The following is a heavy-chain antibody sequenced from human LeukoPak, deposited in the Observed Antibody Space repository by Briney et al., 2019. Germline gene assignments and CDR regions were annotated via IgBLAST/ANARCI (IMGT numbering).Heavy chain of an antibody. D-gene: IGHD2-2*02. CDR2: INHSGST. Sequence: SETLSLTCAVYGGSFSGYYWSWIRQPPGKGLEWIGEINHSGSTNYNLSLKSRVTISVDTSKNQFSLKLSSVTAADTAVYYCASSGRDIVVVPAAIPYRYFDYWGQGTLVTVSS. J-gene: IGHJ4*02. CDR3: ASSGRDIVVVPAAIPYRYFDY. V-gene: IGHV4-34*01. CDR1: GGSFSGYY.